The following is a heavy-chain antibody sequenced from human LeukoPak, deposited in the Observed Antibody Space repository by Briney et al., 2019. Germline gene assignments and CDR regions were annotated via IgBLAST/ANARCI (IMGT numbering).Heavy chain of an antibody. CDR2: IYHTGTT. D-gene: IGHD3-10*01. CDR3: ARWYGSGSYHTNYYYYGIDV. J-gene: IGHJ6*04. CDR1: GGSITNVYW. V-gene: IGHV4-4*02. Sequence: SGALSLTCAVSGGSITNVYWWSWVRQPPGKGLEWIGEIYHTGTTNYNPSLKSRVTISVDKTKNQLSIKLNSVTAADTAVYYCARWYGSGSYHTNYYYYGIDVWGKGTTVTVSS.